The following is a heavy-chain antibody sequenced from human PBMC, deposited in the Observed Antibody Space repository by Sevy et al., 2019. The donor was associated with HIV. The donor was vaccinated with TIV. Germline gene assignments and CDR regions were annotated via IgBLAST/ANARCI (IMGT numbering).Heavy chain of an antibody. D-gene: IGHD4-17*01. CDR3: ARDLPPSATTVAHFDY. CDR1: GFPFGSYE. V-gene: IGHV3-48*03. Sequence: GSLRLSCTASGFPFGSYEMNWVRQAPGKGLEWVSNISNSGSAKYYSDSVRGRFTISRDNAKNSLYLQMNSLRAEDTAVYYCARDLPPSATTVAHFDYWGRGTLVTVSS. CDR2: ISNSGSAK. J-gene: IGHJ4*02.